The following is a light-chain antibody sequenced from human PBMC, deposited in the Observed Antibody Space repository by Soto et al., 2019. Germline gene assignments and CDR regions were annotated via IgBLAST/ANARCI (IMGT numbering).Light chain of an antibody. V-gene: IGLV2-14*01. CDR2: EAT. Sequence: ALTQPASVSGSPGQSITISCAGTRSDNGASNSVSWYQHLPGRSPTLIIYEATNRPSGVSERFSGSKAGDTASLTISGLQADDEAEYFCISYKTDDTFVFGSGTKVTVL. CDR3: ISYKTDDTFV. CDR1: RSDNGASNS. J-gene: IGLJ1*01.